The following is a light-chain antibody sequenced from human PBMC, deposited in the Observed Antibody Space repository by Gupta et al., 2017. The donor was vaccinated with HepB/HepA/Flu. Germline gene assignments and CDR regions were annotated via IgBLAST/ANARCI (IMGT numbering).Light chain of an antibody. Sequence: QSVLTQPPSVSGAPGQRVTVSCTGRSFNIGSASVVHWYQQVSGAAPRLLIYRNNHRPSGVPDRSSGSTSGTSAPLTSAGLQAEDEADYYGQSYDSTLSEVVFGGGTKLTVL. J-gene: IGLJ3*02. CDR3: QSYDSTLSEVV. CDR2: RNN. V-gene: IGLV1-40*01. CDR1: SFNIGSASV.